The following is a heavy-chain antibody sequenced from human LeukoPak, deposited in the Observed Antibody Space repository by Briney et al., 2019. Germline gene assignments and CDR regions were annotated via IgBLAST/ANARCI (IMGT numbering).Heavy chain of an antibody. D-gene: IGHD5-18*01. CDR3: ARVARYSYGSDY. Sequence: RASVTLSFTASGYTFTSYAMHWVCQAPGQGIEWMGWINAGNGNTKYSQRFQGRVTITRDTSASTAYMELSSLRSEDTVVYYCARVARYSYGSDYWGQGTLVTVSS. V-gene: IGHV1-3*01. J-gene: IGHJ4*02. CDR2: INAGNGNT. CDR1: GYTFTSYA.